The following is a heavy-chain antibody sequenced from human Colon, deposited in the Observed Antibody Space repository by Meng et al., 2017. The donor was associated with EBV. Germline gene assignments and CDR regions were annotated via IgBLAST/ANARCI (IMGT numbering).Heavy chain of an antibody. J-gene: IGHJ4*02. V-gene: IGHV4-31*03. Sequence: GQGQDGGPGLVKPSQTLSLTCTVSGGSISSGGYYWSWIRQHPGKGLEWIGYIYYSGSTYYNPSLKSRVTISIDTSKNQFSLKLSSVTAADTAVYYCARGPSRWLQFSFDYWGQGTLVTVSS. D-gene: IGHD5-24*01. CDR1: GGSISSGGYY. CDR3: ARGPSRWLQFSFDY. CDR2: IYYSGST.